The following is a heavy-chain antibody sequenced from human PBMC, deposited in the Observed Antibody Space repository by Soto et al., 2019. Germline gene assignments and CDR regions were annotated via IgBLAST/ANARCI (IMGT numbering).Heavy chain of an antibody. D-gene: IGHD3-10*01. CDR3: ARRVTMVRGDINDAFDI. CDR2: MNPNSGNT. CDR1: GYTFTSYD. J-gene: IGHJ3*02. V-gene: IGHV1-8*01. Sequence: GASVKVSCKASGYTFTSYDINWVRQATGQGLEWMGWMNPNSGNTGYAQKFQGRVTMTRNTSISTAYMELSSLRSEDTAVYYCARRVTMVRGDINDAFDIWGQGTMVTVS.